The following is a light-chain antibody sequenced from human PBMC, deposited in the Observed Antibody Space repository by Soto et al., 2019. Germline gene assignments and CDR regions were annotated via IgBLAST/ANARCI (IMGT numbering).Light chain of an antibody. V-gene: IGKV3-11*01. CDR1: QSVSSS. J-gene: IGKJ5*01. CDR3: QQRSNWPIT. Sequence: EVVLTQSPGTLSLSPGERATLSCRASQSVSSSQLTWFQQKPGQAPRLLIFDASNRPTGIPARFSGSGSGTDFTLTISSLEPEDFAVYYCQQRSNWPITFGQGTRLEIK. CDR2: DAS.